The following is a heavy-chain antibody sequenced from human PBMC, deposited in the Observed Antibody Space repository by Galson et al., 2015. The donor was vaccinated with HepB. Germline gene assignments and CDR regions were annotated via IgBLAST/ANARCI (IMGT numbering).Heavy chain of an antibody. CDR2: ISRSGDST. CDR1: GFSFTSYA. D-gene: IGHD3-22*01. J-gene: IGHJ4*02. V-gene: IGHV3-23*01. Sequence: SLRLSCAASGFSFTSYAMSWVHQAQGKGLQWVSTISRSGDSTYYADSVRGRFTISRDNSKNTLYFQMNSLRAEDTAVYYCAKLDYYDSSGYYSRCFWGQGTLVTVSS. CDR3: AKLDYYDSSGYYSRCF.